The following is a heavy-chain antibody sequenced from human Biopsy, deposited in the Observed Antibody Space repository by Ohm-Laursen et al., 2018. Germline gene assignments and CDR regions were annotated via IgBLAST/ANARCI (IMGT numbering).Heavy chain of an antibody. J-gene: IGHJ4*02. CDR3: ARDFNYDGGGSFNFDY. Sequence: ASVKVSCKASGYTFTNYNVNWVRQATGQGLEWMGWMNPNSGNTGYAQKFQGRVTMTGNTSISTAYMELSSLTSVDTAVYYCARDFNYDGGGSFNFDYWGQGTLVTVSS. V-gene: IGHV1-8*01. D-gene: IGHD3-22*01. CDR2: MNPNSGNT. CDR1: GYTFTNYN.